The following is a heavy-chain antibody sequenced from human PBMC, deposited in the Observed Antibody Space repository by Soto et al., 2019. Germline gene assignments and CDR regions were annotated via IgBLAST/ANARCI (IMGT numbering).Heavy chain of an antibody. CDR1: GFTFSSYG. Sequence: PGGSLRLSCAASGFTFSSYGMHWVRQAPGKGLEWVAVIWYDGSNKYYADSVKGRFTISRDNSKNTLYLQMNSLRAEDTAVYYCARDVRYYYILTVYYSYYYGTDVWGQRTTVSVSS. D-gene: IGHD3-9*01. J-gene: IGHJ6*02. V-gene: IGHV3-33*01. CDR3: ARDVRYYYILTVYYSYYYGTDV. CDR2: IWYDGSNK.